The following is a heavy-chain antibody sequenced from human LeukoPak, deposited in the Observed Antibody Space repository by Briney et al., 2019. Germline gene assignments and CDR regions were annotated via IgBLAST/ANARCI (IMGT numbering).Heavy chain of an antibody. CDR1: GGSFSGYY. Sequence: SETLSLTCAVYGGSFSGYYWSWIRQPPGKGLEWIGEINHSGSTNYNPSLKSRVTISVDTSKNQFSLKLSSVAAADTAVYYCARNGPYDSDGTSGSDYWGQGTLVTVSS. V-gene: IGHV4-34*01. CDR3: ARNGPYDSDGTSGSDY. CDR2: INHSGST. D-gene: IGHD5-12*01. J-gene: IGHJ4*02.